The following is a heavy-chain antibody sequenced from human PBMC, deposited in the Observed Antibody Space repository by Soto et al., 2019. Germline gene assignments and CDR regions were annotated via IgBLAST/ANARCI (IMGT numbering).Heavy chain of an antibody. Sequence: WGSLRLSCAASGFTFSSYGMHWVRQAPGKGLEWVAVISYDGSNKYYADSVKGRFTISRDNSKNTLYLQMNSLRAEDTAVYYCANSMITFGGVIGNYFDYWGQGTLVTVSS. J-gene: IGHJ4*02. V-gene: IGHV3-30*18. D-gene: IGHD3-16*02. CDR2: ISYDGSNK. CDR1: GFTFSSYG. CDR3: ANSMITFGGVIGNYFDY.